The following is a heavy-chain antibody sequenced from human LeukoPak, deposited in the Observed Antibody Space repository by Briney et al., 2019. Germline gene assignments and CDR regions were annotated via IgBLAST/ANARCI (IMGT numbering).Heavy chain of an antibody. J-gene: IGHJ4*02. D-gene: IGHD2-21*01. CDR1: GGSFSRGSYY. Sequence: PSETLSLTSAVSGGSFSRGSYYASWARQPARKGLEWIARIYTSGSTNYNPSLKSRATLSVDTSKNQFSLKLSSVTAADTAVYYCARGGGDWGFHQSDYWGQGTLVTVSS. CDR2: IYTSGST. CDR3: ARGGGDWGFHQSDY. V-gene: IGHV4-61*02.